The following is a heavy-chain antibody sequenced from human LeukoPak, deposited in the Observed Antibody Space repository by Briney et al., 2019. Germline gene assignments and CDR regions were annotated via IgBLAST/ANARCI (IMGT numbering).Heavy chain of an antibody. CDR3: VRDGNRGYDMDV. V-gene: IGHV3-48*01. D-gene: IGHD3-10*01. CDR1: GFTLRYYQ. Sequence: GGSLRLSCATSGFTLRYYQMNWVRQAPGKGLEWVSYIKVENDAIYYADSVKGRFTISGDIATNSVYLQMNSLRAEDTALYYCVRDGNRGYDMDVWGQGTAVTVSS. CDR2: IKVENDAI. J-gene: IGHJ6*02.